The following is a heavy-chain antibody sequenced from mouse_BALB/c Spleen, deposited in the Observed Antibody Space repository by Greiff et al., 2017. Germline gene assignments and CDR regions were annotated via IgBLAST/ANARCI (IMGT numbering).Heavy chain of an antibody. J-gene: IGHJ4*01. CDR2: IDPANGNT. V-gene: IGHV14-3*02. Sequence: EVQLQQSGAELVKPGASVKLSCTASGFNIKDTYMHWVKQRPEQGLGWIGRIDPANGNTKYDPKFQGKATIKADTSSNTAYLQLSSLTSEDTAVYYCARGHVRYYDAMDYWGQGTSVTVSS. CDR1: GFNIKDTY. CDR3: ARGHVRYYDAMDY.